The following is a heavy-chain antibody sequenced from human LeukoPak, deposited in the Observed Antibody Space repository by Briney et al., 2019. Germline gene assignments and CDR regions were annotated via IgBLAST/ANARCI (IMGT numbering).Heavy chain of an antibody. V-gene: IGHV4-59*01. D-gene: IGHD1-26*01. Sequence: PSETLSLTCTVSGGSISSYYWSWIRQPPGKGLEWIGYIYYSGTTDYYPSLKSRVNISVDTSNNQFSLKGSSVTAADTAVYYCERSSGTCRSFDYWGQGTLVTASS. CDR1: GGSISSYY. CDR2: IYYSGTT. J-gene: IGHJ4*02. CDR3: ERSSGTCRSFDY.